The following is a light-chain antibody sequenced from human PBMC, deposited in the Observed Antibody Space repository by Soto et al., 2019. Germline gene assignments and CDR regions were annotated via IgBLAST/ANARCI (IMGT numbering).Light chain of an antibody. V-gene: IGLV2-14*01. J-gene: IGLJ2*01. CDR3: SSYTSSSTLE. CDR1: SSDVGGYNY. Sequence: QSALTHPASVSGSPGQSITISCTGTSSDVGGYNYVSWYQQHPGKAPKLMIYEVSNRPSGVSNRFSGSKSGNTASLTISGLQAEDEADYYCSSYTSSSTLEFGGGTKLTVL. CDR2: EVS.